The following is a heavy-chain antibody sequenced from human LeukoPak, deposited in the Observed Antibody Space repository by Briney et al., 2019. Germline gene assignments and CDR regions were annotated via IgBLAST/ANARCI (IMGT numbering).Heavy chain of an antibody. V-gene: IGHV3-23*01. D-gene: IGHD2-15*01. J-gene: IGHJ4*02. Sequence: PGGSLRFSCAASGFTFSSYAMSWVRQAPGKGLGWVSAISGSGGSTYYADSVKGRFTISRDNSKNTLYLQMNSLRAEDTAVYYCAKDNNIVVVVAASDYWGQGTLVTVSS. CDR1: GFTFSSYA. CDR3: AKDNNIVVVVAASDY. CDR2: ISGSGGST.